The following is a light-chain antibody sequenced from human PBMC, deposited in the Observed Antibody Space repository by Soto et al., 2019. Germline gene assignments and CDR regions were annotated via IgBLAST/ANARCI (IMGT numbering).Light chain of an antibody. J-gene: IGKJ5*01. CDR3: QQYNSYPIT. CDR2: KAS. V-gene: IGKV1-5*03. CDR1: QSISSW. Sequence: IQMTQSPSTLSASLGDRFTITFRASQSISSWLAWYQQKPGKAPKLLIYKASSLESGVPSRFSGSGSGTEFTLTISSLQPDDFATYYCQQYNSYPITFGQGTRLAI.